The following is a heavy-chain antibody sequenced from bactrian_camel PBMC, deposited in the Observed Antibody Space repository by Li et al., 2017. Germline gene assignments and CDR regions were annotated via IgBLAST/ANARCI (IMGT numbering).Heavy chain of an antibody. V-gene: IGHV3S1*01. CDR1: GYTYSTWC. D-gene: IGHD6*01. Sequence: HVQLVESGGGSVQAGGSLTLTCVASGYTYSTWCMGWFRQAPGKERQGVARIATGSGNTYYADPVKGRFTISRDNARNTVYLHMDNLKLEDTAMYYCAADPAPYGGSQVCLSTYDYWGQGTQVTVS. CDR2: IATGSGNT. J-gene: IGHJ4*01. CDR3: AADPAPYGGSQVCLSTYDY.